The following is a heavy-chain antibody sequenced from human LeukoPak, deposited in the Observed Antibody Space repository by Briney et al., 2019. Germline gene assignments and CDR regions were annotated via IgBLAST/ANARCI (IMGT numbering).Heavy chain of an antibody. J-gene: IGHJ6*03. CDR1: GFTFSSQW. CDR3: AREHYLYYMDG. CDR2: VHQGGTEK. Sequence: GGSLRLSCAASGFTFSSQWMSWVRQAPGKGLEWVANVHQGGTEKYYVDSVKGRFTISRDNAENSLYLQMNSLRAEDTAVYYCAREHYLYYMDGWGKGTKVSVSS. V-gene: IGHV3-7*01.